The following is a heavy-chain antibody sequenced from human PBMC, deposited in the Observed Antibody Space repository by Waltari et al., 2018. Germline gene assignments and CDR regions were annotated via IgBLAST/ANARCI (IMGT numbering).Heavy chain of an antibody. CDR1: GGSISSYY. V-gene: IGHV4-4*07. CDR2: IYTSGST. Sequence: QVQLQESGPGLVKPSETLSLTCTVSGGSISSYYWSWIRQPAGKGLEWIGRIYTSGSTNYNPSLKSRVTMSVDTSKNQFSRKLSSVTAADTAVDYCARGGYCSSTSCLNYYYMYVWGKGTTVTISS. CDR3: ARGGYCSSTSCLNYYYMYV. J-gene: IGHJ6*03. D-gene: IGHD2-2*01.